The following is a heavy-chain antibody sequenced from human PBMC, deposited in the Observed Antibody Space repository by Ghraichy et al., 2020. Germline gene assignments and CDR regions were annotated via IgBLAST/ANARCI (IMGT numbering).Heavy chain of an antibody. V-gene: IGHV4-61*01. J-gene: IGHJ6*02. CDR2: IYYSGST. D-gene: IGHD4-17*01. CDR1: GGSVSSGSYY. CDR3: ARERDGDYGSNYYYGMDV. Sequence: ESLNISCTVSGGSVSSGSYYWSWIRQPPGKGLEWIGYIYYSGSTNYNPSLKSRVTISVDTSKNQFSLKLSSVTAADTAVYYCARERDGDYGSNYYYGMDVWGQGTTVTVSS.